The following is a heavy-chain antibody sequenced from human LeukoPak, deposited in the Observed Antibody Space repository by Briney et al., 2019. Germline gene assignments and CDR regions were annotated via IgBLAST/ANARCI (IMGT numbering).Heavy chain of an antibody. Sequence: SVKVSCKASGGTFSSYAISWVRQAPGQGLEWMGRIIPTFGTANYAQKFQGRVTITADKSTSTAYMELSSLRSEDTAVYYCARGVSGYCSGGSCYYYYYMDVWGKGTTVTVSS. CDR2: IIPTFGTA. J-gene: IGHJ6*03. CDR3: ARGVSGYCSGGSCYYYYYMDV. CDR1: GGTFSSYA. D-gene: IGHD2-15*01. V-gene: IGHV1-69*06.